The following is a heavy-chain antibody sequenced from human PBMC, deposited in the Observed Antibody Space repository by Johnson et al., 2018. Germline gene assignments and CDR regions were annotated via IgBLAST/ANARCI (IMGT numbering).Heavy chain of an antibody. Sequence: QVQLVESGGGVVQPGRSXRLSCAASGFTFSSHGMHWVRQAPGKGLEWAAVIWYDGSIKFYADSVKGRFTISRDNSKNTLYLQMISLRAEDTAVYYCGRGSGSNYGLFDFWGQGTLVTVSS. V-gene: IGHV3-33*01. D-gene: IGHD5-18*01. J-gene: IGHJ4*02. CDR1: GFTFSSHG. CDR2: IWYDGSIK. CDR3: GRGSGSNYGLFDF.